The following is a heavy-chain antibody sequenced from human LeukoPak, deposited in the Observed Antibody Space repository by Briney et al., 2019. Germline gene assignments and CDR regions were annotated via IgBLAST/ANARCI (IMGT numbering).Heavy chain of an antibody. J-gene: IGHJ5*02. Sequence: PGGSLRLSCAASGFTFSSYSMNWVRQAPGKGLEWVSYISSSSSTIYYADSVKGRFTISRDNSKNTLYLQMNSLRAEDTAVYYCAKDFDSGSYYPNWFDPWGQGTLVTVSS. D-gene: IGHD1-26*01. CDR1: GFTFSSYS. CDR2: ISSSSSTI. V-gene: IGHV3-48*01. CDR3: AKDFDSGSYYPNWFDP.